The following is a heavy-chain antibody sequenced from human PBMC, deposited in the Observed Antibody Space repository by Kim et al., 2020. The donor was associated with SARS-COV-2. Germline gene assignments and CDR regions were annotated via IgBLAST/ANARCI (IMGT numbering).Heavy chain of an antibody. V-gene: IGHV5-51*01. CDR2: DT. J-gene: IGHJ3*02. Sequence: DTRYSPSFQGQVTISADKSISTAYLRWSSLKASDTAMYYCAGYMVTAFDIWGQGTMVTVSS. D-gene: IGHD5-18*01. CDR3: AGYMVTAFDI.